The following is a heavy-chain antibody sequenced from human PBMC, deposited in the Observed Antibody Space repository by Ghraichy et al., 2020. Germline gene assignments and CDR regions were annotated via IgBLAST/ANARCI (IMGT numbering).Heavy chain of an antibody. CDR3: ARDRGPTSY. CDR2: IYYSGST. V-gene: IGHV4-59*01. D-gene: IGHD3-10*01. Sequence: SETLSLTCTVSGGSISSYYWSWIRQPPGKGLEWIGYIYYSGSTNYNPSLKSRVTISVDTSKNQFSLKLSSVTAADTAVYYCARDRGPTSYWGQGTLVTVSS. CDR1: GGSISSYY. J-gene: IGHJ4*02.